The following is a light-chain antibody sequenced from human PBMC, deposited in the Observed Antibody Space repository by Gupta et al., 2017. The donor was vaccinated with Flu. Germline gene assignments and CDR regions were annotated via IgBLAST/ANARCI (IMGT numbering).Light chain of an antibody. CDR3: QSDDNRGTSPGV. Sequence: SSELTQPPSVSVSPGQTARITCSGDALPKKYAYWYQQKPGQAPVLMIYKDSQRPSGIPERFSGSRSETIATLTINGVQPEDEADYYCQSDDNRGTSPGVFGTGTRLTVL. V-gene: IGLV3-25*03. CDR2: KDS. CDR1: ALPKKY. J-gene: IGLJ1*01.